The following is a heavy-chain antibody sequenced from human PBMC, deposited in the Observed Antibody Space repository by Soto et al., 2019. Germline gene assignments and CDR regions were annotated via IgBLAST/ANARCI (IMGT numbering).Heavy chain of an antibody. J-gene: IGHJ6*02. V-gene: IGHV3-23*01. Sequence: GGSLRLSCAASGFTFSSYAMSWVRQAPGKGLEWVSAISGSGGSTYYADSVKGRFTISRDNSKNTLYLQMNSLRAEDTAVYYCAKDQFDFWSGYERSGGMDVWGQGTTVTVSS. CDR1: GFTFSSYA. CDR2: ISGSGGST. CDR3: AKDQFDFWSGYERSGGMDV. D-gene: IGHD3-3*01.